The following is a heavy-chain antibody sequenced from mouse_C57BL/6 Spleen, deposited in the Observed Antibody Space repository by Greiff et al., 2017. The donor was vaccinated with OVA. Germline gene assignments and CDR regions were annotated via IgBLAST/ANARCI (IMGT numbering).Heavy chain of an antibody. CDR3: ARWANWDTRYAMDY. CDR1: GYTFTNYW. D-gene: IGHD4-1*01. J-gene: IGHJ4*01. CDR2: IYPGGGYT. V-gene: IGHV1-63*01. Sequence: LEESGAELVRPGTSVKMSCKASGYTFTNYWIGWAKQRPGHGLEWIGDIYPGGGYTNYNEKFKGKATLTADKSSSTAYMQFSSLTSEDSAIYYCARWANWDTRYAMDYWGQGTSVTVSS.